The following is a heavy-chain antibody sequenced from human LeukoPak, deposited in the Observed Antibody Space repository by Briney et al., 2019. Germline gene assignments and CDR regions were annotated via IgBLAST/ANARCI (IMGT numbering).Heavy chain of an antibody. CDR2: ISGSGGST. J-gene: IGHJ4*02. CDR1: GFTFSSYA. D-gene: IGHD3-22*01. Sequence: GGSLRLSCAASGFTFSSYAMSWVRQAPGKGLEWVSAISGSGGSTYYADSVKGRFTTSRDNSKNTLYLQMNSLRAEDTAVYYCARDRYYYDSSGYYYYFDYWGQGTLVTVSS. CDR3: ARDRYYYDSSGYYYYFDY. V-gene: IGHV3-23*01.